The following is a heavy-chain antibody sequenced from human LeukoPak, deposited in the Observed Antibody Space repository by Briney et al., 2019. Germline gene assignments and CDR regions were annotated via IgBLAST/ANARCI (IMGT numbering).Heavy chain of an antibody. J-gene: IGHJ4*02. D-gene: IGHD3-3*01. V-gene: IGHV4-59*01. CDR3: ARDLFRGGYFDY. CDR1: DGATSCNY. CDR2: IHYSGYT. Sequence: PSETLSLTCTVFDGATSCNYWTWIRQPPGKGLEWIGYIHYSGYTNYNPSLKSRATISIDTSKNQFSLMLSSVTAADTAIYHCARDLFRGGYFDYWGQGTPVTVSS.